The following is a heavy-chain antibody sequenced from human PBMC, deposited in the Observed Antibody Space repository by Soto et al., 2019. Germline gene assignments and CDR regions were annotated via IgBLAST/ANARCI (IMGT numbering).Heavy chain of an antibody. Sequence: QVHLVESGGGVVQPGRSLRLSCAASGFLFSSFAMHWVRQAPGKGLEWVAFISHHGTNNYYADSVKGRFTISRDNSNNTLYLQMNSLRDEDTAIYYCMRGDDYGDYWGQGTMVTVSS. CDR2: ISHHGTNN. J-gene: IGHJ4*02. V-gene: IGHV3-30-3*01. CDR1: GFLFSSFA. CDR3: MRGDDYGDY.